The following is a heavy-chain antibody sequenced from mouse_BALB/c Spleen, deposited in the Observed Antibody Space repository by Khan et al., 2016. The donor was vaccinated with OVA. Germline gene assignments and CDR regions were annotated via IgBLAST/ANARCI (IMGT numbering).Heavy chain of an antibody. CDR3: ARGNYYGYYLDC. J-gene: IGHJ2*01. CDR1: GYSITSGYA. V-gene: IGHV3-2*02. Sequence: EVQLQESGPGLVKPSQSLSLTCTVTGYSITSGYAWNWIRQFPGNKLEWMGYISYSGVTSYPPSLKSRISITRDTSKNQFFLQLNSVTTEDTAAYEGARGNYYGYYLDCGGQGTTRT. D-gene: IGHD1-1*01. CDR2: ISYSGVT.